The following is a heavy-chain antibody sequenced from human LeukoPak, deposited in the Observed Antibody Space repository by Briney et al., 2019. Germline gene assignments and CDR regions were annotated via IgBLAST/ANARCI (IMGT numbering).Heavy chain of an antibody. D-gene: IGHD1-7*01. CDR2: TYYRSKWDD. Sequence: SQTLSLTCAISGDSVSSNSGAWNWIRQSPSRGLEWLGRTYYRSKWDDDYAVSVKSRITINPDTSKNQFSLQLNSVTPDDTAVYFCAREVEFTGITDAFDIWGQGTMVTVSS. CDR3: AREVEFTGITDAFDI. J-gene: IGHJ3*02. V-gene: IGHV6-1*01. CDR1: GDSVSSNSGA.